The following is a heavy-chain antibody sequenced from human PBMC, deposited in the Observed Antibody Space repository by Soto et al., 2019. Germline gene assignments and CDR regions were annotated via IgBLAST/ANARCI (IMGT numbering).Heavy chain of an antibody. CDR1: XGSISSGGYY. V-gene: IGHV4-31*03. CDR2: IYYSGST. CDR3: AREGTPSNFDY. J-gene: IGHJ4*02. D-gene: IGHD1-1*01. Sequence: LXXTXSXGSISSGGYYWSWIRQHPGKGLEWIGYIYYSGSTYYNPSLKSRVTISVDTSKNQFSLKLSSVTAADTAVYYCAREGTPSNFDYWGQGTLVTVSS.